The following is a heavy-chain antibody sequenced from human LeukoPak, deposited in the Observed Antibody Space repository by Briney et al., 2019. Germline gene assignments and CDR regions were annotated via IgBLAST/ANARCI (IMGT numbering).Heavy chain of an antibody. V-gene: IGHV3-7*01. CDR1: GFTFSDLA. J-gene: IGHJ4*02. CDR3: ARPRYRGFDH. CDR2: IKQDGTE. Sequence: GGSLRLSCEVSGFTFSDLAMSWVRQAPGKGLEWVASIKQDGTEYYVDSVRGRFTTSRDNAKNSLFLQMKSLRVEDTAVYYCARPRYRGFDHWGQGVLVAVSS. D-gene: IGHD3-10*01.